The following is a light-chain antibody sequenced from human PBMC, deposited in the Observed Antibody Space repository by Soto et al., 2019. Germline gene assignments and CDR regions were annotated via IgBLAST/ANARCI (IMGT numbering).Light chain of an antibody. Sequence: IQLTQSPSSLSASVGDRVTITCRASQDIAIYLAWYQQKPGEAPKLLIYAASTLYGGVPSRFSGSGSGTEFTLTISSLQADDFATYYCQQFNSYSWTFGQGTKVDI. J-gene: IGKJ1*01. CDR3: QQFNSYSWT. V-gene: IGKV1-9*01. CDR2: AAS. CDR1: QDIAIY.